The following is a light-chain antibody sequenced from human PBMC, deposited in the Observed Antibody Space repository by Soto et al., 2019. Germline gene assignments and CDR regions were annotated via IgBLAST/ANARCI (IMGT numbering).Light chain of an antibody. CDR1: QGLRSD. CDR3: QQYNSLWT. J-gene: IGKJ1*01. Sequence: DIPMTKSPSSVSSSVGDRVTITGRASQGLRSDLAWYPQKPGKAPKSRIYKASSLESGVPSRFSGSGSGTEFTLTICSLQPDDFATYYRQQYNSLWTFGQGTKVDI. CDR2: KAS. V-gene: IGKV1-5*03.